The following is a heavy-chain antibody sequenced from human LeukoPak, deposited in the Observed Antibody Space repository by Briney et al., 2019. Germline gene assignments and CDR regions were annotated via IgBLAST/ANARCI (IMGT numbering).Heavy chain of an antibody. Sequence: GGSLRLSCAASGLTFSTYAMSWVRQAPGKGLEWVSTITSSDSTYYADSVKGRFTISRDNSKNTLYLQVDSLRADDTAVYYCARAYSTNWYDYWGQGTLVTVSS. CDR2: ITSSDST. D-gene: IGHD6-13*01. V-gene: IGHV3-23*01. J-gene: IGHJ5*01. CDR3: ARAYSTNWYDY. CDR1: GLTFSTYA.